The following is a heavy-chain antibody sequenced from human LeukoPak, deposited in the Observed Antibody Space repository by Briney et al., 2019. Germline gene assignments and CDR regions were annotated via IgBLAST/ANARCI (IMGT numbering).Heavy chain of an antibody. CDR2: IIPIFGTA. CDR3: ARDGRSWTPRDAFGI. J-gene: IGHJ3*02. D-gene: IGHD6-13*01. V-gene: IGHV1-69*06. Sequence: GSSVKVSCKASGGTFSSYAISWVRQAPGQGLEWMGGIIPIFGTANYAQRFQGRVTITADKSTSTAYMELSSLRSEDTAVYYCARDGRSWTPRDAFGIWGQGTMVTVSS. CDR1: GGTFSSYA.